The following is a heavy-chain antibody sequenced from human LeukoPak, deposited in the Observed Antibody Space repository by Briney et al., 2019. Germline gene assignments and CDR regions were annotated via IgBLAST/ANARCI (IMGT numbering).Heavy chain of an antibody. CDR1: GGSISSSY. V-gene: IGHV4-59*01. Sequence: SETLSLTCTVSGGSISSSYWSWIRQPLGQGLEWIGYIYHTGRINYNPSLKSRLTISVDTSKNQFSLKLSSVTAADTAVYYCASTVVPAASGYYYNYYMYVWGKGTTVTVSS. J-gene: IGHJ6*03. CDR3: ASTVVPAASGYYYNYYMYV. CDR2: IYHTGRI. D-gene: IGHD2-2*01.